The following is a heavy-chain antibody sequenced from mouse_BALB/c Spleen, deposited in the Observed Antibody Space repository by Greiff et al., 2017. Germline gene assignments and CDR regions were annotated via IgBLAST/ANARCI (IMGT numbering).Heavy chain of an antibody. CDR1: GFNIKDYY. CDR2: IDPENGNT. Sequence: EVQLQQSGAELVRPGALVKLSCKASGFNIKDYYMHWVKQRPEQGLEWIGWIDPENGNTIYDPKFQGKASITADTSSNTAYLPLSSLTSEDTAVYYCASITTDPYAMDYWGQGTSVTVSS. CDR3: ASITTDPYAMDY. D-gene: IGHD1-2*01. V-gene: IGHV14-1*02. J-gene: IGHJ4*01.